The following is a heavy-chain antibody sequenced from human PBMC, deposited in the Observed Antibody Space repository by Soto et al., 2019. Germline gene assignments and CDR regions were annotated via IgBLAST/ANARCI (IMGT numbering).Heavy chain of an antibody. D-gene: IGHD6-19*01. Sequence: QVQLVQSGAEDKKPGASVKVSCKASGYTFTAYAMHWVRQAPGQRLEWMGWINAGNGNTKYSQKFQGRVTITRATSAGTAYMELSSLRSEDTVVYYCARHGSACDYWCQGSLVTVSS. CDR3: ARHGSACDY. CDR2: INAGNGNT. CDR1: GYTFTAYA. V-gene: IGHV1-3*05. J-gene: IGHJ4*02.